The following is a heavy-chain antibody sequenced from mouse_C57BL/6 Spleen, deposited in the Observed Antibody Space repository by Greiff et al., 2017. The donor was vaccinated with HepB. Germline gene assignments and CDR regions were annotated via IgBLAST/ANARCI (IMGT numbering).Heavy chain of an antibody. CDR1: GFTFSDYG. CDR2: ISSGSSTI. J-gene: IGHJ3*01. Sequence: EVQVVESGGGLVKPGGSLKLSCAASGFTFSDYGMHWVRQAPEKGLEWVAYISSGSSTIYYADTVKGRFTISRDNAKNTLFLQMTSLRSEDTAMYYCARDYLFYYGSSPAWFAYWGQGTLVTVSA. CDR3: ARDYLFYYGSSPAWFAY. V-gene: IGHV5-17*01. D-gene: IGHD1-1*01.